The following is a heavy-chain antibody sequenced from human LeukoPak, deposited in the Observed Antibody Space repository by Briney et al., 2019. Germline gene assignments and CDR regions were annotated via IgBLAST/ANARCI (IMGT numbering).Heavy chain of an antibody. V-gene: IGHV4-59*01. CDR3: ARERCSSCCFDY. Sequence: PSETLSLTCTVSGDSISIYYWSWIRQPPGKGLEWIGYIYYSGRTNYNPSLQSRVTISVDTSNNQFPLKLSPVTAADTAVYYCARERCSSCCFDYWGQGTLVTVSS. D-gene: IGHD6-13*01. J-gene: IGHJ4*02. CDR2: IYYSGRT. CDR1: GDSISIYY.